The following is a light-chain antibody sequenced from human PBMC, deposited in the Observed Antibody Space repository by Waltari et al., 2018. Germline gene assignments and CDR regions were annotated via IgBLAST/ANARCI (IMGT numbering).Light chain of an antibody. V-gene: IGKV1-12*01. CDR2: DAS. CDR3: QHGNTFPLT. CDR1: QDISRW. J-gene: IGKJ4*01. Sequence: DIQMTQSPSSVSASVGDRVIITCRASQDISRWLPWYQQTPGKAPKFLIYDASTLQSGVPSRFSGTGSGTEFTLTISSLQPEDFATYYCQHGNTFPLTFGGGTKVEIK.